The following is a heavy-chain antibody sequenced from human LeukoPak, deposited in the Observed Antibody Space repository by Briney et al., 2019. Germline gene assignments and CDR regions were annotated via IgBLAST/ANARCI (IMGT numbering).Heavy chain of an antibody. V-gene: IGHV4-39*07. CDR2: INYSGST. J-gene: IGHJ3*02. D-gene: IGHD3-22*01. Sequence: SETLSLTCTVSGGSISSSSYYWGWIRQPPGKGLEWIGSINYSGSTYYNPSLKSRVTIFVDTSKNQFSLKLRSVTAADTAVYYCASTTLTTDDAFDIWGQGTMVTVSS. CDR3: ASTTLTTDDAFDI. CDR1: GGSISSSSYY.